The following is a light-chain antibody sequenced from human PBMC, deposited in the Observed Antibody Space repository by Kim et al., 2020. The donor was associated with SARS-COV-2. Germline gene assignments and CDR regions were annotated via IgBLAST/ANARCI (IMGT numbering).Light chain of an antibody. CDR2: KAS. CDR1: QSISGW. J-gene: IGKJ1*01. Sequence: DIQMTQSPSTLSASVGDRVIITCRASQSISGWLAWYQQKPGKAPKLLIYKASSLGSGVPSRFSGSGSGTEFTLTISSLQPDDFATYYCQQYKSYWTFGQGTKVDIK. V-gene: IGKV1-5*03. CDR3: QQYKSYWT.